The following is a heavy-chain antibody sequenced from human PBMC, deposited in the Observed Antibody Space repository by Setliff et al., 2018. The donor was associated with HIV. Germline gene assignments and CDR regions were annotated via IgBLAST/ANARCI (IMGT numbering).Heavy chain of an antibody. V-gene: IGHV4-4*07. CDR3: ARERRWLQDYYYYIDV. CDR1: GGSLNSYC. CDR2: IFINGQT. D-gene: IGHD5-18*01. Sequence: PSETLSLTCSVSGGSLNSYCWSWIRQSGGQELEWIGRIFINGQTNYNPSLKSRLTMSVDKSKNQFSLRLKSVTAADSAVYYCARERRWLQDYYYYIDVWGNGTTVTVSS. J-gene: IGHJ6*03.